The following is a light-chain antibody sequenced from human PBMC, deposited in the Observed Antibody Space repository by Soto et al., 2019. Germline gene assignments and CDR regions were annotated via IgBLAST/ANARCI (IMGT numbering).Light chain of an antibody. CDR2: EVS. V-gene: IGLV2-14*01. J-gene: IGLJ2*01. Sequence: QSALTQPASVSGSPGQSITISCTGTSSDVDTYKYVSWYQQHPGKAPKLMIYEVSYRPSGVSDRFSGSKSGNTASLTISGLQAEDEAVYYCCSYAGSTTRVQFGGGTKVTVL. CDR3: CSYAGSTTRVQ. CDR1: SSDVDTYKY.